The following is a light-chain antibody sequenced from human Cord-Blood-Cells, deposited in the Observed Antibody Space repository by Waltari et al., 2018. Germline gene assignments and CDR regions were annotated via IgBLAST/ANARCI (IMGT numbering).Light chain of an antibody. V-gene: IGLV2-23*02. CDR2: EVS. J-gene: IGLJ2*01. CDR1: SSDVGSYNL. Sequence: QSALTQPASVSGSPGQSITISCTATSSDVGSYNLVSWYQQHPAKAPKLMIYEVSKRPSGVSNRFSGSKSGNTASLTISGLQAEDEADYYCCSYAGSSTYVVFGGGTKLTVL. CDR3: CSYAGSSTYVV.